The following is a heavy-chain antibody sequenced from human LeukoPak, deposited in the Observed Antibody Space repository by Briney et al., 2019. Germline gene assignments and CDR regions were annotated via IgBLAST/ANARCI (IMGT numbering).Heavy chain of an antibody. V-gene: IGHV4-59*01. D-gene: IGHD5-24*01. CDR3: ARGRDGYNGDYYFDY. CDR2: IYYSGST. J-gene: IGHJ4*02. Sequence: SETLSLTCTVSGGSISSYYWSWIRQPPGKGLEWIGYIYYSGSTNYNPSLKSRVTISVDTSKNQFSLKLSSVTAADTAVYYCARGRDGYNGDYYFDYWGQGTLVTVSS. CDR1: GGSISSYY.